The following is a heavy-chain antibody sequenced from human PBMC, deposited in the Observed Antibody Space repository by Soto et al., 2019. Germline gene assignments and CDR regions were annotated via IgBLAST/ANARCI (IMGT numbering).Heavy chain of an antibody. CDR3: MLGSGWKDFDY. V-gene: IGHV4-59*08. Sequence: PSETLSLTCTVSGGSISSYYWSWIRQPPGKGLEWIGYIYYSGRTNYNPSLKSRVTISVDTSKNQFSLKLSSVTAADTAVYYCMLGSGWKDFDYWGQGTLVTVSS. J-gene: IGHJ4*02. CDR2: IYYSGRT. CDR1: GGSISSYY. D-gene: IGHD3-22*01.